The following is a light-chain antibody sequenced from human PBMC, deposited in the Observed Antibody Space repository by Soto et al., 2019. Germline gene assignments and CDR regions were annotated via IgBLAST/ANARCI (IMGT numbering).Light chain of an antibody. J-gene: IGKJ1*01. CDR3: QQSFSSPPWT. CDR1: QNIKTY. V-gene: IGKV1-39*01. CDR2: AAS. Sequence: DIQMTQYPSSLSASVGDSVTITCLASQNIKTYLNWYQQKPGKAPNLLLYAASSLHSGVPSRFSGSGSGTVFTLTISSLQAEDFATYDCQQSFSSPPWTFGQGTKVEIK.